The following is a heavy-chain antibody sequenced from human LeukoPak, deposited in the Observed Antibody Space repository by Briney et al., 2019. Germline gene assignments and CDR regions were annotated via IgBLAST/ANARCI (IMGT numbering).Heavy chain of an antibody. CDR2: IWYDGSNK. CDR1: GFTFSSYG. CDR3: TTRLQHHFDY. J-gene: IGHJ4*02. Sequence: GGSLRLSCAASGFTFSSYGMHWVRHAPGKGLEWVAVIWYDGSNKYYADSVKGRFTISRDNSKNTLYLQMDSLRAEDTAVYYCTTRLQHHFDYWGQGTQVTVSS. V-gene: IGHV3-33*01. D-gene: IGHD2-15*01.